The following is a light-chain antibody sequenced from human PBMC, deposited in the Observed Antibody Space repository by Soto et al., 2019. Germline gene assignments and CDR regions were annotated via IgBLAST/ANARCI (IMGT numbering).Light chain of an antibody. CDR1: QGINSY. CDR3: QQLNSYPIT. V-gene: IGKV1-9*01. CDR2: AAS. J-gene: IGKJ5*01. Sequence: DIQLTQSPSFLSASVGDRVTITCRASQGINSYLAWYQQKPGKAPKLLLYAASTLQSGVPSRFSGSGSGTEFTLTISSLQPEDVATYYCQQLNSYPITFGQGTRLEIK.